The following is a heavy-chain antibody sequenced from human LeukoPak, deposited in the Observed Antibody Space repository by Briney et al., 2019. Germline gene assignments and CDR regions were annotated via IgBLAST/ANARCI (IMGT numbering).Heavy chain of an antibody. CDR2: MNHDGSDR. J-gene: IGHJ5*02. D-gene: IGHD3-22*01. Sequence: GGSLRLSCAASGLIFNNAWMSWVRQAPGKGLEWVANMNHDGSDRQYVDSVKGRFTISRDNAKNSLYLQMNSLRAEDTAVYYCAKHDPRRVVITNWFDPWGQGTLVTVSS. V-gene: IGHV3-7*03. CDR3: AKHDPRRVVITNWFDP. CDR1: GLIFNNAW.